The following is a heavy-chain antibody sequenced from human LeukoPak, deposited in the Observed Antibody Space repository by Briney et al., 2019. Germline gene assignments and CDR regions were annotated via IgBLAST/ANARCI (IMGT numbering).Heavy chain of an antibody. CDR2: IDWNSGAI. V-gene: IGHV3-9*01. J-gene: IGHJ4*02. CDR3: VKDRAANLYGSGAFEY. D-gene: IGHD3-10*01. Sequence: GGSLRLSCAASGFTFDDYGIHWVRQAPGKGLEWVSGIDWNSGAIGYADSVKGRFTISRDNAKNSLYLQMNSLRAEDTALYYCVKDRAANLYGSGAFEYWGQGTPVTVSS. CDR1: GFTFDDYG.